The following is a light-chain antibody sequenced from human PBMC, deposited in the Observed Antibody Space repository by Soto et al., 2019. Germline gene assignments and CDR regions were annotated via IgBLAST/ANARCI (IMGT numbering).Light chain of an antibody. CDR1: ESSNAH. V-gene: IGKV3-15*01. CDR3: QQYNTGLWT. J-gene: IGKJ1*01. CDR2: GAS. Sequence: EVVMTQSPATLSVSPGERVTLSCRSSESSNAHLAWYQKRPGQATRLLIHGASTRATGIPARFSGSGFGTEFILTISSLQSEDFAVYYCQQYNTGLWTFGQGTKVEIQ.